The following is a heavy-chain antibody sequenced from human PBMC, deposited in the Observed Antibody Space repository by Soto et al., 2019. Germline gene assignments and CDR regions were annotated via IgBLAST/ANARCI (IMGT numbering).Heavy chain of an antibody. D-gene: IGHD2-21*02. Sequence: GGSLRLSCAASGFTFSSYGMHWVRQAPGKGLEWVAVISYDGSNKYYADSVKGRFTVSRDKSKNTLYLQVNSLRAEDTAVYYCAKDSYLTPFEWLLLFDQWGQGVPVTVSS. CDR3: AKDSYLTPFEWLLLFDQ. CDR1: GFTFSSYG. CDR2: ISYDGSNK. V-gene: IGHV3-30*18. J-gene: IGHJ4*02.